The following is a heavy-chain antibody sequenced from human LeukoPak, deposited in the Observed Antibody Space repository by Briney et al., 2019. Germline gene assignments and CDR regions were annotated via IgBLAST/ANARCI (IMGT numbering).Heavy chain of an antibody. CDR2: INHSGST. J-gene: IGHJ4*02. D-gene: IGHD4-17*01. Sequence: PSETLSLTCAVYGGSFSGFYWSWIRQPPGKGLEWIGEINHSGSTNYNPSLKSRATISLDTSKNQFSLKLSSVTAADTAVYYCAGRLRSLDYWGQGTLVTVSS. V-gene: IGHV4-34*01. CDR3: AGRLRSLDY. CDR1: GGSFSGFY.